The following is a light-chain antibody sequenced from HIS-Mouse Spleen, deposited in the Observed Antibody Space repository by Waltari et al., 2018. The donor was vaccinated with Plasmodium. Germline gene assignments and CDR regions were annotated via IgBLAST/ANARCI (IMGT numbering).Light chain of an antibody. CDR3: YSTDSSGNHRV. Sequence: SYELTQPPSGSVSPGQPARITASEVAFTNKYSDCSQQKSGQAPVLVIYEDSKRPSGIPERFSGSSSGTMATLTISGAQVEDEADYYCYSTDSSGNHRVFGGGTKLTVL. CDR2: EDS. J-gene: IGLJ3*02. CDR1: AFTNKY. V-gene: IGLV3-10*01.